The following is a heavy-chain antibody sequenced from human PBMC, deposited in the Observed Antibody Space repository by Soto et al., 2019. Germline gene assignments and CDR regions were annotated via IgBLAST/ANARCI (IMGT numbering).Heavy chain of an antibody. CDR1: GFTFSSYA. V-gene: IGHV3-23*01. CDR2: ISGSGGST. D-gene: IGHD3-3*01. CDR3: AKDLSYYDFWSGYLHWFDP. Sequence: PGGSLRLSCAASGFTFSSYAMSWVRQAPGKGLEWVSAISGSGGSTYYADSVKGRFTISRDNSKNTLYLQMNSLRAEDTAVYYCAKDLSYYDFWSGYLHWFDPWGQGTLVTVSS. J-gene: IGHJ5*02.